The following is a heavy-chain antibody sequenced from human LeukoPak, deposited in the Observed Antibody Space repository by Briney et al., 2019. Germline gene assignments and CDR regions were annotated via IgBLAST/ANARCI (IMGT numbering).Heavy chain of an antibody. J-gene: IGHJ4*02. CDR1: VYIFTSYW. CDR2: IHPGDSDT. D-gene: IGHD3-10*01. Sequence: GDSLKISCKVSVYIFTSYWIGWVRQMPGKCLEWMVIIHPGDSDTRYSPSFQGQVTISADKSISTAYLQRSSLKTSDTAMYYCATTRFGETHWGQGTLVTVSS. V-gene: IGHV5-51*01. CDR3: ATTRFGETH.